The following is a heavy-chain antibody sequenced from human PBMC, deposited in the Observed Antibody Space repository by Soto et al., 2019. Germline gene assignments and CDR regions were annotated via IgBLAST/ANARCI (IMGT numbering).Heavy chain of an antibody. V-gene: IGHV3-23*01. D-gene: IGHD6-13*01. CDR1: GFTFSSYA. Sequence: EVQLLESGGGLVQPGGSLTLSCAASGFTFSSYAMSSVRQAPGKGLEWVSGISDNGGSTYYGDSVKGRFTISRDNSKNTLYLQMNSLRAGDTAVYYCVKDWSGSSCPCMDVWGQGTTVTVSS. CDR2: ISDNGGST. CDR3: VKDWSGSSCPCMDV. J-gene: IGHJ6*02.